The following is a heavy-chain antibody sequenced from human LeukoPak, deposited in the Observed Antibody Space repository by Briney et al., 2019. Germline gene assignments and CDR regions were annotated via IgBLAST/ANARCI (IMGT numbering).Heavy chain of an antibody. CDR2: ISGIGSNT. D-gene: IGHD1-26*01. Sequence: GGSLRLSCAASGFTFSSYAMSWVRQAPGKGLEWVSDISGIGSNTYYADSVKGRFTISRDNSKNTLYLQMNSLRVEDTAVYYCAKKYSTGLDPWGQGTLVTVSS. CDR3: AKKYSTGLDP. CDR1: GFTFSSYA. J-gene: IGHJ5*02. V-gene: IGHV3-23*01.